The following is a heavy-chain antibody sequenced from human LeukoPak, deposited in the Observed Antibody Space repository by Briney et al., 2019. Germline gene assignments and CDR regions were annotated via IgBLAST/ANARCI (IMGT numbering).Heavy chain of an antibody. J-gene: IGHJ4*02. Sequence: GGSLRLSCVASGFTFSKYAVSWVRQAPGKGLECVSGLSGRSGSIYYADSVKGRFTISRDNSKNTLYLQMNSLRVEDTAVYYCAKGGGYEVLYDYWGQGTLVTVSS. CDR3: AKGGGYEVLYDY. CDR2: LSGRSGSI. CDR1: GFTFSKYA. V-gene: IGHV3-23*01. D-gene: IGHD5-12*01.